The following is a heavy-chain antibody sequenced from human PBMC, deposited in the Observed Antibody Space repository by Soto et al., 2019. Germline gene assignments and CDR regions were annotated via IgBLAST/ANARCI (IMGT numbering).Heavy chain of an antibody. D-gene: IGHD6-19*01. CDR1: GFTFCDYA. V-gene: IGHV3-9*01. CDR3: AKDVAVSVAGLFDY. Sequence: SLRLYCAASGFTFCDYAIHFFRQSPGKGLEWVSGISWNSGSIGYADSVKGRFTISRDNAKNSLYLQMNSLRAEDTALYYCAKDVAVSVAGLFDYWGQGTLVTVSS. J-gene: IGHJ4*02. CDR2: ISWNSGSI.